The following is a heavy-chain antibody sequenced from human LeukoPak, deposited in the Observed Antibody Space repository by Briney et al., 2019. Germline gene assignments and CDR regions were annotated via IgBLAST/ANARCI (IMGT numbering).Heavy chain of an antibody. D-gene: IGHD2-2*01. CDR3: AKDPLYCSTTICPFDY. V-gene: IGHV3-23*01. Sequence: GGSLRLSCAASGFTFSTYDMSWVRQAPGKGLEWVSAIRGSGAGTYYADSVKGRFTISRDNSKNTLFLQMTSLRAEDTAVYYCAKDPLYCSTTICPFDYWGQGTLVTVSS. CDR1: GFTFSTYD. CDR2: IRGSGAGT. J-gene: IGHJ4*02.